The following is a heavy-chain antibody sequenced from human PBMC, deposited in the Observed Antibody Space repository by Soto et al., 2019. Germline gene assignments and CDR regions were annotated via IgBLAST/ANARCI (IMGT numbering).Heavy chain of an antibody. CDR2: ISGSGDRT. D-gene: IGHD3-22*01. J-gene: IGHJ1*01. CDR1: GFTFSDYY. CDR3: VKDDGGYPSTAPH. V-gene: IGHV3-23*01. Sequence: GGSLRLSCAASGFTFSDYYMSWIRQAPGKGLDWVSGISGSGDRTYYADSAKGRFTISKDISKNSLSLQLDNLGVEDTAVYFCVKDDGGYPSTAPHWGQGTLVTV.